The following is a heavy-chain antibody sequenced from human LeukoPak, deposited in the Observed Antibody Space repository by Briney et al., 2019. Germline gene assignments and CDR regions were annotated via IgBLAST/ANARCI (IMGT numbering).Heavy chain of an antibody. CDR1: GGSISSGSYY. V-gene: IGHV4-61*02. CDR2: IYTSGST. D-gene: IGHD3-10*01. Sequence: SQTLSLTCTVSGGSISSGSYYWSWIRQPAGKGLEWIGRIYTSGSTNYNPSLKSRVTISVDTSKNQFSLKLSSVTAADTAVYYCARSITMVRGVIITKGRSWFDPWGQGTLVTVSS. J-gene: IGHJ5*02. CDR3: ARSITMVRGVIITKGRSWFDP.